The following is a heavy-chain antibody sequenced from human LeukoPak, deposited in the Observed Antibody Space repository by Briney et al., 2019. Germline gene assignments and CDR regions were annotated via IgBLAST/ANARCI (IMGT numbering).Heavy chain of an antibody. V-gene: IGHV4-31*03. CDR3: ARDPEGPSGYGDSISGMDV. CDR1: GGSISSGGYY. Sequence: SSETLSLTCTVSGGSISSGGYYWSWIRQHPGKGLEWIGYIYYSGSTYYNPSLKSRVTISVDTSKNRFSLKLSSVTAADTAVYYCARDPEGPSGYGDSISGMDVWGQGTTVTVSS. D-gene: IGHD4-17*01. J-gene: IGHJ6*02. CDR2: IYYSGST.